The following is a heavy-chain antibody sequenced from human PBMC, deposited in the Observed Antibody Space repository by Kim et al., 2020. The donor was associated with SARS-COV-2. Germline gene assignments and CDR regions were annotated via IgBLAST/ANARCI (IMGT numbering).Heavy chain of an antibody. V-gene: IGHV3-9*01. D-gene: IGHD1-26*01. J-gene: IGHJ4*02. CDR3: VRVLSGGGGTYYFDQ. Sequence: AASLKGRFTVSRDNAENSLYLQMNGLRPEETAFYYCVRVLSGGGGTYYFDQWGQGTLVTVSS.